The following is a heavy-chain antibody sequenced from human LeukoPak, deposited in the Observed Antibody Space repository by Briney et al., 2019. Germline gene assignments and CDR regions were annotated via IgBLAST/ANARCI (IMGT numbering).Heavy chain of an antibody. Sequence: ASVKVSCKASGYTFTSYYMHWVRQAPGQGLEWMGIINPSGGSTSYAQKFQGRVTMTRDTSTGTVYMELSSLRSEDTAVYYCARDSASTTHFDYWGQGTLVTVSS. CDR1: GYTFTSYY. V-gene: IGHV1-46*01. J-gene: IGHJ4*02. CDR2: INPSGGST. CDR3: ARDSASTTHFDY. D-gene: IGHD1-26*01.